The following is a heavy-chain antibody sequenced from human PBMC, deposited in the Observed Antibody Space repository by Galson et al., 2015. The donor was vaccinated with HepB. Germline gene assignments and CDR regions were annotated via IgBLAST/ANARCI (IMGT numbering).Heavy chain of an antibody. Sequence: SLRLSCAASGFIFSSYWMHWVRQAPGKGLVWVSRINSDGSSTSYADSVKGRFTISRDNAKNTLYLQMNSLRAGDTAVYYCARERQTNSWLNWFDPWGQGTLVTVSS. D-gene: IGHD6-13*01. CDR1: GFIFSSYW. J-gene: IGHJ5*02. V-gene: IGHV3-74*01. CDR3: ARERQTNSWLNWFDP. CDR2: INSDGSST.